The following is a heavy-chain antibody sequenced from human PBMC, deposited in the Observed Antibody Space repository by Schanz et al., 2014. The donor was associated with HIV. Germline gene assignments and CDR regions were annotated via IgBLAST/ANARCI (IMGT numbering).Heavy chain of an antibody. D-gene: IGHD1-26*01. CDR3: AKDMGSGSYETFDI. CDR2: ISWNSGSI. V-gene: IGHV3-9*01. CDR1: GFTFSSYW. J-gene: IGHJ3*02. Sequence: EVQLVESGGGLEQPGRSLRLSCKASGFTFSSYWMFWVRQAPGKGLEWVSGISWNSGSIGYADSVKGRFTISRDNAKNSLYLQMNSLRAEDTALYYCAKDMGSGSYETFDIWGQGTMVTVSS.